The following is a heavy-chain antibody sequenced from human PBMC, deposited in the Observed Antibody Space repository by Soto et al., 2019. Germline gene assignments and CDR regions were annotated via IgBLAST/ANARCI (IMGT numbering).Heavy chain of an antibody. D-gene: IGHD3-10*01. CDR2: TYHRGST. Sequence: SETLSLTCSVSGVSISSYFWSWIRQAPGRGLEWIGYTYHRGSTNYSPSLKSRVAISLDTSENQFSLQMNSLRAEDTALYYCAKELSYNSGRPFDYWGQGTPVTVSS. CDR3: AKELSYNSGRPFDY. CDR1: GVSISSYF. V-gene: IGHV4-59*12. J-gene: IGHJ4*02.